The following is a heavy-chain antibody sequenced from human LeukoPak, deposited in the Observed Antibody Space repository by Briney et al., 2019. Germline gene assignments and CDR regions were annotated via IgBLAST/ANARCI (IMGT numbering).Heavy chain of an antibody. D-gene: IGHD4-17*01. J-gene: IGHJ4*02. V-gene: IGHV3-53*01. CDR1: GFTVSSNY. CDR3: VRGDYGDYTLFDY. Sequence: PGGSLRLSCAASGFTVSSNYMSWVRQAPGKGLEWVSVIYSGGSTYYADSVKGRFPISRDNSKNTLYLQMNSLRAEDTAVYYCVRGDYGDYTLFDYWGQGTLVTVSS. CDR2: IYSGGST.